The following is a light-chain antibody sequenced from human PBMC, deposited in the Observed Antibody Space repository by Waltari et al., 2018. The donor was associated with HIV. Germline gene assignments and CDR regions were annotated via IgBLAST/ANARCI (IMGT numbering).Light chain of an antibody. V-gene: IGLV1-47*01. Sequence: QSVLTQPPSASATPGPRVTIPCSGSSSNIGTNYVFWSQPFPGMAPKLLIFRDNERPSGVPDRFSGSRSGTSASLVISGLRSEDEAEYYCAAWDDSLNGFYVFGSGTRVTVL. CDR2: RDN. J-gene: IGLJ1*01. CDR3: AAWDDSLNGFYV. CDR1: SSNIGTNY.